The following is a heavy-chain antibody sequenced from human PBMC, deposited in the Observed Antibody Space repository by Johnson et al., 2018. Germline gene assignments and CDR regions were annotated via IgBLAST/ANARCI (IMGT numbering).Heavy chain of an antibody. Sequence: QVQLVETGGGVVQPGRSLRLSCAASGFTFSSYGMHWVRQAPGKGLEWVAVISYDGSNKYYADSVKGRFTISRDNSKNTLYLQMNSLSAEDTAVYYCAKVYYDSSGYYYFDYYYGMDVWGQGTTVTVSS. CDR1: GFTFSSYG. CDR3: AKVYYDSSGYYYFDYYYGMDV. V-gene: IGHV3-30*18. D-gene: IGHD3-22*01. J-gene: IGHJ6*02. CDR2: ISYDGSNK.